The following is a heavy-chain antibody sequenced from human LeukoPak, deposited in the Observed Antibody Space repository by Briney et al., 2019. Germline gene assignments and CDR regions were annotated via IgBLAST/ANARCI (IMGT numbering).Heavy chain of an antibody. CDR2: IYSGGST. V-gene: IGHV3-66*01. CDR1: GFTVSSSY. J-gene: IGHJ4*02. CDR3: ARDLKAAPLTFDN. Sequence: PGGSLRLSCEASGFTVSSSYMSWVRQAPGKGLEWVSIIYSGGSTYYADSVKDRFSISRDNSKNTLYLQMNSLRAEDTAVYYCARDLKAAPLTFDNWGQGTLVTVSS. D-gene: IGHD2-15*01.